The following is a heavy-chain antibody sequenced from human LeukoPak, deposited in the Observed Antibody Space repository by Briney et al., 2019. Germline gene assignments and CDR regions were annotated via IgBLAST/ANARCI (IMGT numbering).Heavy chain of an antibody. J-gene: IGHJ6*03. Sequence: SETLSLTCAVYGGSFSGYYWSWIRQPPGKGLEWIGEINHSGSTNYNPSLKSRVTISVGTSKNQFSLKLSSVTAADTAVYYCARHLGRNYYYMDVWGKGTTVTISS. D-gene: IGHD7-27*01. CDR3: ARHLGRNYYYMDV. V-gene: IGHV4-34*01. CDR1: GGSFSGYY. CDR2: INHSGST.